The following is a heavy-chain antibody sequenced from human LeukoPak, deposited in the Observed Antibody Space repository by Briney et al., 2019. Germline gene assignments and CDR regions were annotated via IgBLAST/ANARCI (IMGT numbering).Heavy chain of an antibody. J-gene: IGHJ3*02. CDR1: GDTFSNYY. CDR3: ARGAHWAFDI. Sequence: ASVKVSCKASGDTFSNYYMHWVRQAPGQGPEWMGMINPSGSGTGYAEDFKGRVTMTRDVSTSTVYMELSSLRSDDTAVYYCARGAHWAFDIWGQGTKVTVSS. CDR2: INPSGSGT. V-gene: IGHV1-46*01. D-gene: IGHD1-1*01.